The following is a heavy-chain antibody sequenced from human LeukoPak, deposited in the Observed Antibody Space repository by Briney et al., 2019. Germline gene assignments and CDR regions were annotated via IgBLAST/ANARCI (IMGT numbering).Heavy chain of an antibody. CDR2: ISSSSSYI. V-gene: IGHV3-21*01. CDR1: GFSFGDYA. J-gene: IGHJ4*02. D-gene: IGHD6-13*01. Sequence: TGGSLRLSCTTSGFSFGDYAMSWFRQAPGKGLEWVSSISSSSSYIYYADSVKGRFTISRDNAKNSLYLQMNSLRAEDTAVYYCARESAGVNYWGQGTLVTVSS. CDR3: ARESAGVNY.